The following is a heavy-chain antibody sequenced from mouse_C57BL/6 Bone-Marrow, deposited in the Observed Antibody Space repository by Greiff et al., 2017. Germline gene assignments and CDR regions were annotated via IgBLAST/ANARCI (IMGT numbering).Heavy chain of an antibody. CDR2: ISSGGSYT. CDR3: ARRGLRVSAWFAY. J-gene: IGHJ3*01. CDR1: GFTFSSYG. V-gene: IGHV5-6*01. Sequence: EVQLVESGGDLVKPGGSLKLSCAASGFTFSSYGMSWVRQTPDKRLEWVATISSGGSYTYYPDSVKGRFTISRDNAKNTLYLQMSSRKSEDTAMYYCARRGLRVSAWFAYWGQGTLVTVSA. D-gene: IGHD2-4*01.